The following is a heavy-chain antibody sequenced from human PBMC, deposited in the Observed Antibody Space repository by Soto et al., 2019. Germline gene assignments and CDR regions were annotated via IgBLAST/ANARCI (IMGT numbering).Heavy chain of an antibody. J-gene: IGHJ6*02. D-gene: IGHD3-3*01. CDR1: GFTFSSYA. Sequence: GGSLRLSCAASGFTFSSYAMSWVRQAPGKGLEWVSAISGSGGSTYYADSVKGRFTIPRDNSKNTRYLQMNSLRAEDTAVYYCAKEKSYYDFWSGSPSYGMDVWGRGTTVTVSS. V-gene: IGHV3-23*01. CDR2: ISGSGGST. CDR3: AKEKSYYDFWSGSPSYGMDV.